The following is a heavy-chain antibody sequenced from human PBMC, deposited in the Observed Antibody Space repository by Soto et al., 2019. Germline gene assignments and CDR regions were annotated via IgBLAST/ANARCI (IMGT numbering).Heavy chain of an antibody. D-gene: IGHD3-16*02. CDR1: GGSISPYY. CDR3: ARLILDATGSYRLDY. V-gene: IGHV4-59*08. Sequence: QVQLQESGPGRVKPSETLSLTCTASGGSISPYYWSWIRQPPGEGMEWLGYIYYSGYTNYNPSPKSRLTISVDTCKNQFSLRLSSVTAADTAVYFCARLILDATGSYRLDYWGRGTLVTVSS. CDR2: IYYSGYT. J-gene: IGHJ4*02.